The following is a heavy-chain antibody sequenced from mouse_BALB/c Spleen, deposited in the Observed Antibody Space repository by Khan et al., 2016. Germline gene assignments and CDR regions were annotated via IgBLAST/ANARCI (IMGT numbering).Heavy chain of an antibody. CDR1: GYTFTSYW. CDR2: INPSTGYT. J-gene: IGHJ4*01. V-gene: IGHV1-7*01. CDR3: ARSGNYAMDY. D-gene: IGHD1-1*02. Sequence: QVQLKQSGAELAKPGASVKMSCKASGYTFTSYWMHWVKQRPGQGLEWIGYINPSTGYTEYNQKFKDKATLTADKSSSTAYMQLSSQTSEDSAVYYCARSGNYAMDYWGQGTSVTVSS.